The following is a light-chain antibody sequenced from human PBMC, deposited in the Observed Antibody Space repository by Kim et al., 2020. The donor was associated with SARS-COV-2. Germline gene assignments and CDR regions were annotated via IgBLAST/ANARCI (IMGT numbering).Light chain of an antibody. J-gene: IGLJ6*01. Sequence: QSALTQSPSASGTPGQRVAIFCTGSSSNIGRNTVNWYKQVPGAAPNLLIYNNNQRPSGVSDRFSGSKSGTSASLVIDGLQSDDEADYYCAAWDDGLIGVFGGGTKVTVL. CDR1: SSNIGRNT. CDR2: NNN. CDR3: AAWDDGLIGV. V-gene: IGLV1-44*01.